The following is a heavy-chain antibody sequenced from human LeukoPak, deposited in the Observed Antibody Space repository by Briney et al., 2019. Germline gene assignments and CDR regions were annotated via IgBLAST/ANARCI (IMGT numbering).Heavy chain of an antibody. V-gene: IGHV1-8*01. CDR3: ARDSRQWLVRRWFDP. Sequence: ASVKVSCKASGYTFTSYDINWVRQATGQGLEWMGWMNPNSGNTGYAQKFQGRVTMTRNTSISTAYMELSSLRSGDTAVYYCARDSRQWLVRRWFDPWGQGTLVTVSS. D-gene: IGHD6-19*01. CDR1: GYTFTSYD. J-gene: IGHJ5*02. CDR2: MNPNSGNT.